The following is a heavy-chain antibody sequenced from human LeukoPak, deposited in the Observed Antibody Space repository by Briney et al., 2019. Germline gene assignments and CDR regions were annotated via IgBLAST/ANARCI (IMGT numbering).Heavy chain of an antibody. CDR2: INPNSGGT. CDR1: GYTFTGYY. D-gene: IGHD6-13*01. Sequence: ASVKVSCKASGYTFTGYYMHWVRQAPGQGLGWMGWINPNSGGTNYAQKFQGWVTMTRDTSISTAYMELSRLRSDDTAVYYCATYSSSWYYFDYWGQGTLVTVSS. V-gene: IGHV1-2*04. CDR3: ATYSSSWYYFDY. J-gene: IGHJ4*02.